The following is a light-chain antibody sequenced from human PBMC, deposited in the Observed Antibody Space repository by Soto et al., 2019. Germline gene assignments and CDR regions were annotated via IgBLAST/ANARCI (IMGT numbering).Light chain of an antibody. CDR2: DVS. V-gene: IGLV2-14*01. CDR3: SSYTSSSTVV. Sequence: QSVLTQPASVSGSPGQSITISCTGTSSDVGGYNYVSWYQQHPGKAPKLMIYDVSNRPSGVSDRFAGSKSGNTASLTISGLADEEDAYYCCSSYTSSSTVVFGGGTKVTVL. J-gene: IGLJ2*01. CDR1: SSDVGGYNY.